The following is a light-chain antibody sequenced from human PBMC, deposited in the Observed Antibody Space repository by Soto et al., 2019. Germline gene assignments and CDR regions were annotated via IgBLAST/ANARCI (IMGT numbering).Light chain of an antibody. CDR2: DAS. CDR1: QSISSW. J-gene: IGKJ5*01. V-gene: IGKV1-5*01. Sequence: DIQMTQSPSTLSASVGDRVTITCRASQSISSWLAWYQQKPGKAPKILIYDASSLESGVPSRFSGSGSGTDFNLTISSLQSEDFATYYCQQYYSYRITFGQGTRVEIK. CDR3: QQYYSYRIT.